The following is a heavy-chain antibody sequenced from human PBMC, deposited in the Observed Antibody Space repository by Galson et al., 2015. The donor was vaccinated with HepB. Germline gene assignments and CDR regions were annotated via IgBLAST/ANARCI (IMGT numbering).Heavy chain of an antibody. CDR1: GFTFTGYY. CDR3: ARAPGALHG. Sequence: SVKVSCKASGFTFTGYYMHWVRQAPGQGLEWMGWINPNSGGTNYAQSFQGRVTMTRDTSISTAYMELSSLRSDDTAVYYCARAPGALHGWGQGTPVTVSS. V-gene: IGHV1-2*02. D-gene: IGHD3-10*01. J-gene: IGHJ4*02. CDR2: INPNSGGT.